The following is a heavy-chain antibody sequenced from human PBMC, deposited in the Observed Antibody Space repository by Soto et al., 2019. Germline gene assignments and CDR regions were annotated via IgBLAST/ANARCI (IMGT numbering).Heavy chain of an antibody. Sequence: SETLSLTCTVSGGSISSSSFFWGWIRQPPGKGLEWIGNVHYRGSTYYNASLTSRVTISVDTSKNQFSLKLSSVTTADSAVYSCARGIGYYFDSWGQGTLVTVSS. CDR2: VHYRGST. D-gene: IGHD5-12*01. J-gene: IGHJ4*02. V-gene: IGHV4-39*01. CDR1: GGSISSSSFF. CDR3: ARGIGYYFDS.